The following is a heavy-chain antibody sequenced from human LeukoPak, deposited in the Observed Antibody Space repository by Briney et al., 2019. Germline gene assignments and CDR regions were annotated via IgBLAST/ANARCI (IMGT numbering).Heavy chain of an antibody. Sequence: SETLSLTCTVSGASISGGSSYWGWIRQPPGKGLDWIANIYYTGSTYYNPSLKSRVTISVDTSKNQFSLKLSSVTAADTAMYYCARRLTVAGTFDYWGQGTLATVSS. CDR1: GASISGGSSY. CDR3: ARRLTVAGTFDY. J-gene: IGHJ4*02. CDR2: IYYTGST. V-gene: IGHV4-39*01. D-gene: IGHD6-19*01.